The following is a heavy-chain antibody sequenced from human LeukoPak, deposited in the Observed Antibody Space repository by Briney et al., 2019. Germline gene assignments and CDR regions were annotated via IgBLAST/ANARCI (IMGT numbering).Heavy chain of an antibody. V-gene: IGHV1-69*13. CDR3: ARPAKPMATIFIYFDY. CDR1: GYTFTGYY. J-gene: IGHJ4*02. D-gene: IGHD5-24*01. Sequence: SVKVSCKASGYTFTGYYMHWVRQAPGQGLEWMGGIIPIFGTSNYAQKFQGRVTITADEPTSTAYMELTSLRSEDTAVYYCARPAKPMATIFIYFDYWGQGTLVTVSS. CDR2: IIPIFGTS.